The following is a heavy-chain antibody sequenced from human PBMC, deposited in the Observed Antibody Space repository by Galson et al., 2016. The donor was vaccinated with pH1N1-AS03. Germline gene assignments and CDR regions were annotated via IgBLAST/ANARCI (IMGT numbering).Heavy chain of an antibody. CDR1: GFTFNTG. CDR2: ISSNGGLT. Sequence: SLRLSCAASGFTFNTGMTWVRQVPGKGLEWVSSISSNGGLTYYADSVKGRFTITRDNSKNILYLLMNGLRAEDTALYYCARIPVPGSRYFDYWGQGILVTVSS. V-gene: IGHV3-23*01. CDR3: ARIPVPGSRYFDY. J-gene: IGHJ4*02. D-gene: IGHD6-19*01.